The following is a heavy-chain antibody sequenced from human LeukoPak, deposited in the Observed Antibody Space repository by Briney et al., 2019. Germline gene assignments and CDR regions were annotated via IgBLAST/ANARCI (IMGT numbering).Heavy chain of an antibody. CDR3: AKVMYYYGSGSWFDP. V-gene: IGHV3-30*02. J-gene: IGHJ5*02. CDR2: IRYDGSNK. Sequence: PGGSLRLSCAASGFTFSSYEMNWVRQAPGKGLEWVAFIRYDGSNKYYADSVKGRFTISRDNSKNTLYLQMNSLRAEDTAVYYCAKVMYYYGSGSWFDPWGQGTLVTVSS. CDR1: GFTFSSYE. D-gene: IGHD3-10*01.